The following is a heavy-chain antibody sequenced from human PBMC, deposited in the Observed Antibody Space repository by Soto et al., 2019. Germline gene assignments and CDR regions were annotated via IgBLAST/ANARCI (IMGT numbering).Heavy chain of an antibody. D-gene: IGHD1-7*01. Sequence: ASVKVSCKASCYTFTSYGMSWVRQAPGQGLEWMGSISAYNGNTNYAQKLQGRVTMTTDTSTSTAYMELRSLRSDDTALYYCARGGWNYDWYFDLWGRATLVTACS. CDR2: ISAYNGNT. J-gene: IGHJ2*01. CDR3: ARGGWNYDWYFDL. CDR1: CYTFTSYG. V-gene: IGHV1-18*01.